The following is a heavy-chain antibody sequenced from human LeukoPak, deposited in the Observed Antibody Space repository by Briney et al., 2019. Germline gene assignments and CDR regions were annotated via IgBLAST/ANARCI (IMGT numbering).Heavy chain of an antibody. D-gene: IGHD3-22*01. CDR1: GFTVSTTY. V-gene: IGHV3-53*01. CDR2: LYTGGTT. J-gene: IGHJ4*02. CDR3: ARDLSSGFYYFDY. Sequence: GGSLRLSCVASGFTVSTTYMNWVRQAPGKGLEWVSVLYTGGTTYYADYVKGRFTISRDNSKNTLYLQMNSLRAEDTAMYYCARDLSSGFYYFDYWGQGILVTVSS.